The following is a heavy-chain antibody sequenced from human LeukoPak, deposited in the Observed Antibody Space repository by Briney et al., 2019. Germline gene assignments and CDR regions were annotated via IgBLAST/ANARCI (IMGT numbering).Heavy chain of an antibody. CDR2: INPNSGDT. CDR1: GYTFTAYY. Sequence: GASVKVSCKTSGYTFTAYYIHWVRQAPGQGLEWMGWINPNSGDTNSAQKFLGRVTMTRDTSISTAYMELSRLRSDDTAVYYCARDQVGSGRTNKFDYWGQGTLVTVSS. V-gene: IGHV1-2*02. CDR3: ARDQVGSGRTNKFDY. D-gene: IGHD1-26*01. J-gene: IGHJ4*02.